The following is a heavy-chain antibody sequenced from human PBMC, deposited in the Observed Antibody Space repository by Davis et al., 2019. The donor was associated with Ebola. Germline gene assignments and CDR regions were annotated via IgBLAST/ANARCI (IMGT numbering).Heavy chain of an antibody. D-gene: IGHD6-6*01. J-gene: IGHJ6*02. Sequence: SQTLSLTCAVYGGSFSGYYWSWIRQPPGKGLEWIGEINHSGSTNYNPSLKSRVTISVDTSKNQFSLKLSSVTAADTAVYYCARGQLAARPGYYYGMDVWGQGTTVTVSS. CDR2: INHSGST. CDR3: ARGQLAARPGYYYGMDV. CDR1: GGSFSGYY. V-gene: IGHV4-34*01.